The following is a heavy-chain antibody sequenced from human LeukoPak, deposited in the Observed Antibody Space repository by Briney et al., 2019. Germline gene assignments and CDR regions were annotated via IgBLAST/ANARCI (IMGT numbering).Heavy chain of an antibody. CDR2: IYYTGRT. Sequence: PSETLSLTCTVSGGSISSSSYYWAWIRQTPGTGLEWIGSIYYTGRTYYNPSLKSRVTMSVDTSKNQFSLKLSSVTAGDTGVYYCATTLYCDSSSCYDAFDIWGLGTKVTVSS. J-gene: IGHJ3*02. CDR1: GGSISSSSYY. V-gene: IGHV4-39*01. CDR3: ATTLYCDSSSCYDAFDI. D-gene: IGHD2-2*01.